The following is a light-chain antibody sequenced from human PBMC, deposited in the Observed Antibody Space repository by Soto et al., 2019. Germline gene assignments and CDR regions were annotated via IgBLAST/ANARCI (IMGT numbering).Light chain of an antibody. V-gene: IGKV3-20*01. Sequence: MVFKQSPGTLSLSPGERATLSCRASQSVSSSSLAWYQQKRGQAPRLLIHDASSRATGIPDRFSGSGSGTDFTLTISRLEPEDVAVYYCQQYEAVVTFGQGTNVDIK. CDR3: QQYEAVVT. J-gene: IGKJ1*01. CDR1: QSVSSSS. CDR2: DAS.